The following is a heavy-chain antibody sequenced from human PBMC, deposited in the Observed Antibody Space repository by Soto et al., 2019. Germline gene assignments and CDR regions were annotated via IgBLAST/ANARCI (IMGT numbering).Heavy chain of an antibody. CDR3: ARGRELEPDYYYYYMDV. CDR2: IYYSGST. V-gene: IGHV4-31*03. J-gene: IGHJ6*03. Sequence: SETLSLTCPVSGGSISSGGYYWSWIRQHPGKGLEWIGYIYYSGSTYYNPSLKSRVTISVDTSKNQFSLKLSSVTATDTAVYYCARGRELEPDYYYYYMDVWGKGTTVTVSS. D-gene: IGHD1-1*01. CDR1: GGSISSGGYY.